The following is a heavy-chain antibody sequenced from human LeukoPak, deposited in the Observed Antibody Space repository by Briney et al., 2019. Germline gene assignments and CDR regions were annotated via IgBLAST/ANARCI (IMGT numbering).Heavy chain of an antibody. CDR1: GYTFTGYY. CDR3: ATITYYYDSSAYGNNRGVDY. D-gene: IGHD3-22*01. CDR2: INPNSGGT. Sequence: GASVKVSCKASGYTFTGYYMHWVRQAPGQGVEWMGWINPNSGGTNYAQKFQGRVTMTRDTSISTAYMELSRLRSDDTAVYYCATITYYYDSSAYGNNRGVDYWGQGTLVTVSS. J-gene: IGHJ4*02. V-gene: IGHV1-2*02.